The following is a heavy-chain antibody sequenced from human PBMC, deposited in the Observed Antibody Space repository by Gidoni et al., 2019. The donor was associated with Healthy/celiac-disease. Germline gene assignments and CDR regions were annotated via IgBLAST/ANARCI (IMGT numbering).Heavy chain of an antibody. CDR2: IRSKAYGGTT. CDR3: TRQDYYYYYGMDV. CDR1: GFTFGDYA. Sequence: EVQLVESGGGLVQPGRSLRLSCPASGFTFGDYAMSWVRQAPGKGLEWVGFIRSKAYGGTTEYAASVKGRFTISRDDSKSIAYLQMNSLKTEDTAVYYCTRQDYYYYYGMDVWGQGTTVTVSS. V-gene: IGHV3-49*04. J-gene: IGHJ6*02.